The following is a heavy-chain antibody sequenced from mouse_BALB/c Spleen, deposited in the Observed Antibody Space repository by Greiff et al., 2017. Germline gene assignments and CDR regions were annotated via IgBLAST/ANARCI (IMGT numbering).Heavy chain of an antibody. CDR2: IDPYNGGT. J-gene: IGHJ3*01. V-gene: IGHV1S135*01. CDR1: GYAFPSYN. CDR3: AIEIVRPGVFAY. Sequence: VQLQQSGPELVKPGASVTVSCKASGYAFPSYNMYWVKQSHGTSLEWIGYIDPYNGGTRYNQKFKGKATLTVDKSSSTAYMQLSSLTSEDSAVYYCAIEIVRPGVFAYWGQGTLVTVSA.